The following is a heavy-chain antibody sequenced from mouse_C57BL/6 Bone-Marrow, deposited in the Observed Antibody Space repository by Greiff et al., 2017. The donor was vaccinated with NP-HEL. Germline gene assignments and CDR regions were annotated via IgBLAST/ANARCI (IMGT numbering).Heavy chain of an antibody. D-gene: IGHD1-1*01. V-gene: IGHV1-55*01. Sequence: VQLQQPGAELVKPGASVKMSCKASGYTFTSYWITWVKQRPGQGLEWIGDIYPGSGSTNYNEKLKSKATLTVDTSSSTAYMQLSSLTSEDSAVYYCARGFITTVVATWNFDYWGQGTTLTVSS. CDR3: ARGFITTVVATWNFDY. J-gene: IGHJ2*01. CDR2: IYPGSGST. CDR1: GYTFTSYW.